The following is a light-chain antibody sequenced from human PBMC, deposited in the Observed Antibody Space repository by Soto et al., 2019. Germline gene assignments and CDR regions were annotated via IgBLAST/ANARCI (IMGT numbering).Light chain of an antibody. Sequence: EIVVTQSPATLSVSPGERATLSCRASQSVGNNFAWYQQKPGQAPRLLIFPTSTRATGVPARFSGSGSGTEFTLTISSLQSEDFAVYYCQQYGDWPLTFGGGAKVEIE. CDR1: QSVGNN. CDR3: QQYGDWPLT. J-gene: IGKJ4*01. CDR2: PTS. V-gene: IGKV3-15*01.